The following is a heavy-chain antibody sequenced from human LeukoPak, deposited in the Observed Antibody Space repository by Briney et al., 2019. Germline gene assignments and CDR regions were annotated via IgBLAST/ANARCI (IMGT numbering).Heavy chain of an antibody. J-gene: IGHJ4*02. CDR1: EFSFSTYG. Sequence: GGSLRLSCAASEFSFSTYGMHWVRQAPGKGLEWVAFTSYDESDKFYADSVKGRFTISRDNSKNTLYLQMNSLRVEDTAVYYCARDQPVQIGLFDYWGQGTLVTVSS. V-gene: IGHV3-30*03. CDR3: ARDQPVQIGLFDY. D-gene: IGHD1-1*01. CDR2: TSYDESDK.